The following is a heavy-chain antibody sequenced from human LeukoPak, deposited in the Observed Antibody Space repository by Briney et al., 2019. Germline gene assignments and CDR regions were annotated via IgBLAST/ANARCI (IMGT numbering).Heavy chain of an antibody. J-gene: IGHJ4*02. V-gene: IGHV3-23*01. D-gene: IGHD4-17*01. Sequence: GGSLRLSCAASGFTFSSYAMSWVRQAPGKGLEWVSAISGSGGSTYYADSVKGQFTISRDNSKNTLYLQMNSLRAEDTAVYYCAKGDYGDYGYFDYWGQGTLVTVSS. CDR1: GFTFSSYA. CDR3: AKGDYGDYGYFDY. CDR2: ISGSGGST.